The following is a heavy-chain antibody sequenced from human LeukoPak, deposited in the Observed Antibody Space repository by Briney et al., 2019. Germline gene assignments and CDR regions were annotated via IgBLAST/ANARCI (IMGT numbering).Heavy chain of an antibody. CDR3: ATGGSYYAAFDI. D-gene: IGHD1-26*01. J-gene: IGHJ3*02. CDR1: GGSISSGGSS. Sequence: SQTLSLTCAVSGGSISSGGSSWSWIRQPPGKGLEWIGYIYHSGSTYYNPSLKSRVTISVDRSKNQFSLKLSSVTAADTAVYYCATGGSYYAAFDIWGQGTMVTVSS. CDR2: IYHSGST. V-gene: IGHV4-30-2*01.